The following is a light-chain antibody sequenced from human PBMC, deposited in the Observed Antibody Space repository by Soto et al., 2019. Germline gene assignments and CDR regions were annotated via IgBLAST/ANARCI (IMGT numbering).Light chain of an antibody. CDR1: SGSIASNY. Sequence: NFMLTQPHSVSESPGKTVTISCTGSSGSIASNYVQWYQQRPGSAPTTVIYEDNQRPSGVPDRFSGSIDSSSNSASLTISGLKTEDEADYYCQSYDSSNRVFGGGT. CDR2: EDN. V-gene: IGLV6-57*02. J-gene: IGLJ3*02. CDR3: QSYDSSNRV.